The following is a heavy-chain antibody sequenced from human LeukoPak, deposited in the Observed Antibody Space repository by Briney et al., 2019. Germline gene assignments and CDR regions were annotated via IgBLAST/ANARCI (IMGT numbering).Heavy chain of an antibody. J-gene: IGHJ4*02. V-gene: IGHV3-48*03. D-gene: IGHD2-2*01. CDR1: GFTFSNYE. Sequence: GGSLRLSCAASGFTFSNYEMNWVRQAPGKGLEGVSYISSIVTTIYYAASVKGPFSLSRYTPKNSLYLQMNSLRAEDTAVYYCARFSSTSNFDYWGQGTLVTVSS. CDR3: ARFSSTSNFDY. CDR2: ISSIVTTI.